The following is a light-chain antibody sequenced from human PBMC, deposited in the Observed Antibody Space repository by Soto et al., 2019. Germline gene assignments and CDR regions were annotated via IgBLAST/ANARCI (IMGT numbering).Light chain of an antibody. V-gene: IGKV1-5*03. CDR2: KAS. CDR1: QRISSW. Sequence: DIQMTQSPSTLSASVGDRVTITCRASQRISSWLAWCQQKPGKAPKFLIYKASTLESGVPSRFSGSGSGTELTLTIRSLQPDDFATYFCQQYNSYTLSFRGGSKVEIK. CDR3: QQYNSYTLS. J-gene: IGKJ4*01.